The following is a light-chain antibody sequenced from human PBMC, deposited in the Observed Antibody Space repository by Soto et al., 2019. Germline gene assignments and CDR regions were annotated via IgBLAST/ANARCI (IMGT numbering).Light chain of an antibody. CDR1: QSIHDW. V-gene: IGKV1-5*01. J-gene: IGKJ2*01. Sequence: DIQMTQSPSTLSASVGDRVTITCRASQSIHDWLAWYQQKPGKAPQLLIYDASRLEAGVPSRFSGSGSGTEFPLTISSLQPEDVATYYCHQYFTEGLFGQGTHLEIK. CDR3: HQYFTEGL. CDR2: DAS.